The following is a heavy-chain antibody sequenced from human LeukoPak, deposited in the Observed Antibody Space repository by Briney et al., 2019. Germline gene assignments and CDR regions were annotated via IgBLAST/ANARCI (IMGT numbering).Heavy chain of an antibody. V-gene: IGHV3-11*01. D-gene: IGHD1-1*01. CDR2: ISSSGSNI. J-gene: IGHJ4*02. CDR1: GFTFSNYY. CDR3: ARGGTRGFYLVY. Sequence: GGSLRLSCAASGFTFSNYYMSWIRQAPGKGLEWVSYISSSGSNIYYADSVKGRFTISRYNAKNSLYLQMNSLRAEDTAVYYCARGGTRGFYLVYWGQGTLVSVSS.